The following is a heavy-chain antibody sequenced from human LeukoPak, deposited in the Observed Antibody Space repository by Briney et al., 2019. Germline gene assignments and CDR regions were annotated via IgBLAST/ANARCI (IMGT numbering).Heavy chain of an antibody. Sequence: SETLSLTCAVYGGSFSGYYWSWIRQPPGKGLEWIGYIYYSGSTYYNPSLKSRVTISVDTSKNQFSLKLSSVAAADTAVYYCARQEPAYYDFWSGYYTGSWFDPWGQGTLVTVSS. CDR1: GGSFSGYY. J-gene: IGHJ5*02. V-gene: IGHV4-59*08. CDR3: ARQEPAYYDFWSGYYTGSWFDP. CDR2: IYYSGST. D-gene: IGHD3-3*01.